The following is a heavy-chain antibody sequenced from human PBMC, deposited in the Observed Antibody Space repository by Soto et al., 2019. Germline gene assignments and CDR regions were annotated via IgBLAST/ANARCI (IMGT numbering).Heavy chain of an antibody. J-gene: IGHJ4*02. CDR1: GFTFSSYA. Sequence: GGSLRLSCAASGFTFSSYAMSWVRQAPGKGLEWVSAISGSGGSTYYADSMKGRFTISRDNSKNTLYLQMNSLRAEDTAVYYCAKDPTTYYYDSSGYYYWGQGTLVTVSS. D-gene: IGHD3-22*01. V-gene: IGHV3-23*01. CDR3: AKDPTTYYYDSSGYYY. CDR2: ISGSGGST.